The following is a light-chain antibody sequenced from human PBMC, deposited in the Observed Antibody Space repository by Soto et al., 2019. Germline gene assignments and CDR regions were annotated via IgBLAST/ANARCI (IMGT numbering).Light chain of an antibody. CDR3: QTWGTGIRV. J-gene: IGLJ2*01. CDR2: LNSDGSH. V-gene: IGLV4-69*01. Sequence: QLVLTQSPSASASLGASVKLTCTLSSGHSSYAIAWHQQQPEKGPRYLMKLNSDGSHSKGDGIPDRFSGSSSGAERSLTISSHQSEDDADYYCQTWGTGIRVFGGGTKLTVL. CDR1: SGHSSYA.